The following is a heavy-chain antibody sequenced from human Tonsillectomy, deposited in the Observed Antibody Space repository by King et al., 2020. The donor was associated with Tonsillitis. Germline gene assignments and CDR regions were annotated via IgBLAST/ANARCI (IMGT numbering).Heavy chain of an antibody. CDR1: GFTFNNYN. CDR3: VKDSGAGWCAFDI. V-gene: IGHV3-30*02. D-gene: IGHD3-10*01. CDR2: IRHDESDK. J-gene: IGHJ3*02. Sequence: QLVQSGGGVVQPGGSLRLSCAASGFTFNNYNMHWVRQAPGKGLEWVAFIRHDESDKYYTDSVKGRFSISRDNSKNTMYMQMNRLRVEDTALYYCVKDSGAGWCAFDIWGQGTTVTVSA.